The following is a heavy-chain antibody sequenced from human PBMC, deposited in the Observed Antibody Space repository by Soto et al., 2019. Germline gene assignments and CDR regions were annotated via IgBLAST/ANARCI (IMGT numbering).Heavy chain of an antibody. V-gene: IGHV3-66*01. CDR3: ASDDVLCDGGRCYGIPLAV. D-gene: IGHD2-15*01. Sequence: EVQLVESGGGLVQPGGSLRLSCAASGFTVSSKYMTWVRQAPGKGLEWVSLIQSGGTTYYADSVKGRFTISRDTSENTLHSQMDSLRVEDTAVYYCASDDVLCDGGRCYGIPLAVWGKGTTVTVSS. CDR2: IQSGGTT. J-gene: IGHJ6*04. CDR1: GFTVSSKY.